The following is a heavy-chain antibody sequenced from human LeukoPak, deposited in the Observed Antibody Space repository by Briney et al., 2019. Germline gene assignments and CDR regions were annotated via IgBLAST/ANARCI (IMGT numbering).Heavy chain of an antibody. V-gene: IGHV3-7*05. CDR3: ARDLSRYSYSDY. Sequence: GGSLRLSCAASGFTFSSYWLAWVRQAPGKGLEWVANIKQDGSEKYYVDSVKGRFTISRDNAKNSLYLQMNSLRAEDTAVYYCARDLSRYSYSDYWGQGTLVTVSS. CDR2: IKQDGSEK. D-gene: IGHD5-18*01. CDR1: GFTFSSYW. J-gene: IGHJ4*02.